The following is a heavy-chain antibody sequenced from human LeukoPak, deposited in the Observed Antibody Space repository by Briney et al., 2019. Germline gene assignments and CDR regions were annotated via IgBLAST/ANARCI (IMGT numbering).Heavy chain of an antibody. V-gene: IGHV1-69*13. D-gene: IGHD5-12*01. CDR2: IIPIFGTA. Sequence: SVKVSCKASGGTFSSYAISWVRQAPGQGLEWMGGIIPIFGTANYAQKFQGRVTITADESTSTAYMELSSLRSEDTAVYCCARDAGGGYENAVDIWGQGTMVTVSS. J-gene: IGHJ3*02. CDR3: ARDAGGGYENAVDI. CDR1: GGTFSSYA.